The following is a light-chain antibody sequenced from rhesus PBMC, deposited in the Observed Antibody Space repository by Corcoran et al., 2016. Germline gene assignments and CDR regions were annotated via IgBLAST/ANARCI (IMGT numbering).Light chain of an antibody. CDR3: LQHNSYPLT. J-gene: IGKJ4*01. V-gene: IGKV1-28*03. Sequence: DIQMTQSPSSLSASVGDTVTITCWASQGISSYLNWFQQKPGKAPKLLIYDASSLESGVPSRFSGSGSGTDFTLTISSLQPEDFAAYYCLQHNSYPLTFGGGTKVEIK. CDR1: QGISSY. CDR2: DAS.